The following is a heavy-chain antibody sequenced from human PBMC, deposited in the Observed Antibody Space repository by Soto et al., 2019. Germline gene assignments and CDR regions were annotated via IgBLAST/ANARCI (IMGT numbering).Heavy chain of an antibody. CDR2: IDTSSTKI. CDR1: GYTFSDYY. D-gene: IGHD3-3*01. CDR3: ASHYDMWSGYLSPVDY. V-gene: IGHV3-11*01. Sequence: QVQLVQSRGDLVKRGGSLRLSCAASGYTFSDYYMSWIRQAPGKGLEWISYIDTSSTKIYYADSVKGRFTISRDNAKNSLYLEMNSLRDEDTAVYYCASHYDMWSGYLSPVDYWGQGTQVTVSS. J-gene: IGHJ4*02.